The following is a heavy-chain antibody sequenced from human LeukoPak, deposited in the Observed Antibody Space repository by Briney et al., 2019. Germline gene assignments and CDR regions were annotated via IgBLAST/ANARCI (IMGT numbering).Heavy chain of an antibody. CDR2: ISSNGGST. V-gene: IGHV3-64*01. CDR1: GFTFSSYA. CDR3: ARAPVAGTTPCYFDY. J-gene: IGHJ4*02. Sequence: QSGGSLRLSCAASGFTFSSYAMHWVRQAPGEGLEYVSAISSNGGSTYYANSVKGRFTISRDNSKNTLYLQMGSLRAEDMAVYYCARAPVAGTTPCYFDYWGQGTLVTVSS. D-gene: IGHD6-19*01.